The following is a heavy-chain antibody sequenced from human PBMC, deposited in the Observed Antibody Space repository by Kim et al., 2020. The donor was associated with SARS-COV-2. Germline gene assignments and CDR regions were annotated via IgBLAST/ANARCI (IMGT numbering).Heavy chain of an antibody. D-gene: IGHD3-10*01. CDR2: T. Sequence: TKYSQKFQGRVTITRDTSASTAYMELSSLRSEDTAVYYCARVGVRVPGDYWCQGTLVTVSS. J-gene: IGHJ4*02. CDR3: ARVGVRVPGDY. V-gene: IGHV1-3*01.